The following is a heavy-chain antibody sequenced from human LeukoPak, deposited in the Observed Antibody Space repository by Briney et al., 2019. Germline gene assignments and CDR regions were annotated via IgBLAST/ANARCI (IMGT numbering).Heavy chain of an antibody. Sequence: GGSLRLSCAASGFTFSSYAMHWVRQAPGKGLEWVSAISGSGGSTYYADSVKGRFTISRDNSKNTLYLQMNSLRAEDTAVYYCAIPPPSYYDFWSGYYTFDYWGQGTLVTVSS. CDR2: ISGSGGST. J-gene: IGHJ4*02. CDR1: GFTFSSYA. D-gene: IGHD3-3*01. CDR3: AIPPPSYYDFWSGYYTFDY. V-gene: IGHV3-23*01.